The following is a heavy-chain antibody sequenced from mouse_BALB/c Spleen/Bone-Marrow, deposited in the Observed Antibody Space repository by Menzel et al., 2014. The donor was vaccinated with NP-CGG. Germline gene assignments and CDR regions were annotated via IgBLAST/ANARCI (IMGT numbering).Heavy chain of an antibody. CDR2: IYPGDGDT. Sequence: QVQLQQSGAELVRPGSSVKISCKASGYVFSTYWMNWVKQRPGQGLEWIGQIYPGDGDTNYNGKFKGTATLTADKSSSTAYMQLSSLTSEDSAVDFCARSGYGSSYDYWGQGTTITVSS. D-gene: IGHD1-1*01. CDR3: ARSGYGSSYDY. CDR1: GYVFSTYW. J-gene: IGHJ2*01. V-gene: IGHV1-80*01.